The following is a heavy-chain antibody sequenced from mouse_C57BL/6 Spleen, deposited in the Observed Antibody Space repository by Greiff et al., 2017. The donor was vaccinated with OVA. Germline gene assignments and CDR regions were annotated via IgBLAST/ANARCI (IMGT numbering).Heavy chain of an antibody. CDR3: ARDYDLAWFAY. CDR1: GFTFTDYY. Sequence: EVNLVESGGGLVQPGGSLSLSCAASGFTFTDYYMSWVRQPPGKALEWLGFIRNKANGYTTEYSASVKGRFTISRDNSQSILYLQMNALRAEDSATYYCARDYDLAWFAYWGQGTLVTVSA. D-gene: IGHD2-12*01. CDR2: IRNKANGYTT. J-gene: IGHJ3*01. V-gene: IGHV7-3*01.